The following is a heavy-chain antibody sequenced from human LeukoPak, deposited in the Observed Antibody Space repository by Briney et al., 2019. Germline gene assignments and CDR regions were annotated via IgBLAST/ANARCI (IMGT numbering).Heavy chain of an antibody. CDR1: GYSFTGYY. Sequence: ASVKVSCEASGYSFTGYYIHWIRQAPGQGLEWMAWINPNTGGSNYAQKFQGRVTITMDTSISTAYMDLSRLKSDDTAVYYCARDRGGDAFDNWGQGTMVTVSS. CDR2: INPNTGGS. D-gene: IGHD3-16*01. J-gene: IGHJ3*02. V-gene: IGHV1-2*02. CDR3: ARDRGGDAFDN.